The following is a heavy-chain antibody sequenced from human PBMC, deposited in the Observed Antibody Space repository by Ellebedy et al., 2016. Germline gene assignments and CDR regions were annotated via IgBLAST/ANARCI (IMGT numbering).Heavy chain of an antibody. CDR2: TSYDGKNI. Sequence: GGSLRLSXEGSGFTFSSIGMHWVRQAPGRGLEWVAVTSYDGKNIYYADSVKGRFTISKDDSKNTLYLQMNSLRPDDTGIYYCAKAQAVGSGWDFFFDYWGQGTLVTVSS. CDR1: GFTFSSIG. CDR3: AKAQAVGSGWDFFFDY. V-gene: IGHV3-30*18. J-gene: IGHJ4*02. D-gene: IGHD6-19*01.